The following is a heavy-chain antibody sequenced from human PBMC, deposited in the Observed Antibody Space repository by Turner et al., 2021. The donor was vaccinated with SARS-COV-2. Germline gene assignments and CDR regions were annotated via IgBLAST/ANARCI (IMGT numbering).Heavy chain of an antibody. CDR1: RFTFSSYA. J-gene: IGHJ1*01. CDR2: ISGSGGST. V-gene: IGHV3-23*01. Sequence: EVQLLESGGGLVQPGGSLRLSCAASRFTFSSYAMSWVRQAPGKGREGVSAISGSGGSTFYADSVKGRFTISRDNSKNTLYLQMNSLRAEDTAVYYCAKDPGVSSGPVLEYFQHWGQGTLVTVSS. CDR3: AKDPGVSSGPVLEYFQH. D-gene: IGHD6-19*01.